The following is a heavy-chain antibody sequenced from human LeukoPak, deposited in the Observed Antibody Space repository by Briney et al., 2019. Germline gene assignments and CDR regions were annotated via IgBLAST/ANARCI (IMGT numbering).Heavy chain of an antibody. CDR1: GFTFSSYA. Sequence: GGSLRLSCAASGFTFSSYAMHWVRQAPGKGLEWVAVISYDGSNKYYADSVKGRFTISRDNSKNTLYLQMNSLRAEDTAVYYCAKDPSVGYCSSTSCYVDYWGQGTLVTVSS. CDR2: ISYDGSNK. V-gene: IGHV3-30-3*01. D-gene: IGHD2-2*01. J-gene: IGHJ4*02. CDR3: AKDPSVGYCSSTSCYVDY.